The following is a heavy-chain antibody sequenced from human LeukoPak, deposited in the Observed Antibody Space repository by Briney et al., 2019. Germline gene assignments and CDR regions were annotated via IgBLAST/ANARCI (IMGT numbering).Heavy chain of an antibody. Sequence: PSETLSLTCTVAGGSISSYYWSWIRQPPGKGLEWIGYIYYSGSTNYNPSLKSRVTISVDTSKNQFSLKLSSVTAADTAVYYCARALGATDKWRQGTLVTVSS. V-gene: IGHV4-59*01. CDR3: ARALGATDK. D-gene: IGHD1-26*01. CDR1: GGSISSYY. J-gene: IGHJ4*02. CDR2: IYYSGST.